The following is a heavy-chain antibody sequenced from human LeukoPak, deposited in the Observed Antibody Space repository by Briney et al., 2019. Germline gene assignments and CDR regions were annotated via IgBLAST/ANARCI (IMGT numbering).Heavy chain of an antibody. CDR1: GYTFTSYG. D-gene: IGHD3-9*01. Sequence: GASVKVSCKASGYTFTSYGISWVRQAPGQGLEWMGWISAYNGNTNYAQKLQGRVTMTRDTSTSTVYMELSSLRSEDTAVYYCAREGSIVRYFDWLLEDGMDVWGQGTTVTVSS. CDR3: AREGSIVRYFDWLLEDGMDV. J-gene: IGHJ6*02. V-gene: IGHV1-18*01. CDR2: ISAYNGNT.